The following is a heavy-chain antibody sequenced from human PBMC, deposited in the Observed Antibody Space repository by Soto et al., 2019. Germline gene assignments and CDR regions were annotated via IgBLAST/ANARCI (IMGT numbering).Heavy chain of an antibody. D-gene: IGHD2-2*02. V-gene: IGHV4-34*01. J-gene: IGHJ6*02. CDR2: INHSGST. CDR3: ARGPHRPDIVVVPAAIRYGMDV. CDR1: GGSFSGYY. Sequence: QVQLQQWGAGLLKPSETLSLTCAVYGGSFSGYYWSWIRQPPGKGLEWIGEINHSGSTNYNPSLKRRVTIAVDTSKDQVSLKLTSVAAADKAVYYCARGPHRPDIVVVPAAIRYGMDVWGQGTTVTVSS.